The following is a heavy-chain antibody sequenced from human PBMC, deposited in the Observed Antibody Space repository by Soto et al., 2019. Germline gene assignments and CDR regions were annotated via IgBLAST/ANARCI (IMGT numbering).Heavy chain of an antibody. J-gene: IGHJ4*02. D-gene: IGHD3-9*01. CDR3: ARTTFYDIFTAYYSLFDY. V-gene: IGHV4-31*03. CDR1: GGSITSGVYY. Sequence: QVQLQESGPELLKPSQTLTLTCTFSGGSITSGVYYWSWFRQHPGKGLEWIGHISVSGSTYYNPSLKSRLTISVDTSKHHFSLNLSAVSAADTAVYYCARTTFYDIFTAYYSLFDYWGQGTLVTVSS. CDR2: ISVSGST.